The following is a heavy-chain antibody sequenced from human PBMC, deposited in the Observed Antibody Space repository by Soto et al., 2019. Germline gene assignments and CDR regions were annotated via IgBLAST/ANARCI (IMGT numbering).Heavy chain of an antibody. CDR2: IYYSGST. D-gene: IGHD2-8*01. Sequence: SETLSLTCTVSGGSISSYYWSWIRQPPGKGLEWIGYIYYSGSTNYNPSLKSRVTISVDTSKNQFSLKLSSVTAADTAVYYCAGGGYCTNGVCLGKYYYYGMDVWGQGTTVTVSS. CDR3: AGGGYCTNGVCLGKYYYYGMDV. V-gene: IGHV4-59*01. J-gene: IGHJ6*02. CDR1: GGSISSYY.